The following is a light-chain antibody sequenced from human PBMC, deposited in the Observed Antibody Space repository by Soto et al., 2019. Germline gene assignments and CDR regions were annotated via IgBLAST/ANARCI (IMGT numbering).Light chain of an antibody. CDR1: QSVGST. J-gene: IGKJ1*01. CDR2: DAS. V-gene: IGKV3D-15*01. Sequence: EIVMTQSPATLSVSPGARAPLSCRASQSVGSTLAWYQQKPGQAPRLLIYDASNRATGIPARFSGSGSGTDFTLTISSLQSEDFAVYYCQQYNNWPPWTFGQGTKVDNK. CDR3: QQYNNWPPWT.